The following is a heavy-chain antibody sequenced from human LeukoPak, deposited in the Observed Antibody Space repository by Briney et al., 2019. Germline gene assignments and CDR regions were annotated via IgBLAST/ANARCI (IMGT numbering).Heavy chain of an antibody. CDR1: GFTFSSYG. D-gene: IGHD3-3*01. CDR2: IRYDGSNK. J-gene: IGHJ4*02. CDR3: AKGSRPNWAFGVVIKGYYFDY. Sequence: GGSLRLSCAASGFTFSSYGMHWVRQAPGKGLEWVAFIRYDGSNKYYADSVKGRFTISRDNSKNTLYLQMNSLRAEDTAVYYCAKGSRPNWAFGVVIKGYYFDYWGQGTLVTVSS. V-gene: IGHV3-30*02.